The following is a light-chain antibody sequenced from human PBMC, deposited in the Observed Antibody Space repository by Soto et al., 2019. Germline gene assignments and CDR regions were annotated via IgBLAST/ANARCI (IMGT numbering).Light chain of an antibody. J-gene: IGKJ5*01. CDR3: QQRSNWPPIP. V-gene: IGKV3D-20*02. CDR2: GAS. Sequence: SVLTQSTGTLSLSPGERATLSCRAIQSVSSNFLAWYQEKPGQAPRLLMYGASSRGTGIPDRFSGGGSGTDFTLTISSLEPEDFAVYYCQQRSNWPPIPFGQGTRLEIK. CDR1: QSVSSNF.